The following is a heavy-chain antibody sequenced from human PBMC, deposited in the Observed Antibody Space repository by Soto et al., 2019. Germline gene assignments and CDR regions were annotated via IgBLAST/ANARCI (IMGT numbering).Heavy chain of an antibody. J-gene: IGHJ3*02. CDR3: ARDGCGCCSGGSCYLDAFDI. V-gene: IGHV4-59*01. D-gene: IGHD2-15*01. CDR1: GGSISSYY. CDR2: IYYSGSN. Sequence: SETLSLTCTVSGGSISSYYWSWIRQPPGKGLEWIGYIYYSGSNNYNPSLKSRVTISVDTSKIQSSMKLGSVTVADTAVYYCARDGCGCCSGGSCYLDAFDIWGQGTMVTVSS.